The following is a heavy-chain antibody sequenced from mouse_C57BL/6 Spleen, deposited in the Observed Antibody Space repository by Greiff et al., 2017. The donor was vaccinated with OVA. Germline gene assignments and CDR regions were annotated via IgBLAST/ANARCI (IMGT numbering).Heavy chain of an antibody. CDR2: IDPNSGGT. D-gene: IGHD2-4*01. CDR3: ASGVGDYDDGGFDY. J-gene: IGHJ2*01. Sequence: QVQLHQPGAELVKPGASVKLSCKASGYTFTSYWMHWVKQRPGRGLEWIGRIDPNSGGTKYNEKFKSKATLTVDKPSSTAYMQLSSLTSEDSAVYYCASGVGDYDDGGFDYWGQGTTLTVSS. CDR1: GYTFTSYW. V-gene: IGHV1-72*01.